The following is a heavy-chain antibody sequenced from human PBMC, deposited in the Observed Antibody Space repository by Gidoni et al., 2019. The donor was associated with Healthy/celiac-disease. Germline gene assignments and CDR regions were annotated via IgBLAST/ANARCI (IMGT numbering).Heavy chain of an antibody. CDR1: GGSISSYY. Sequence: QVQLQESGPGLVKPSETLSLTCTVSGGSISSYYWSWIRQPPGKGLEWIGYIYYSGSTNYNPSLKSRVTISVDTSKNQFSLKLSSVTAADTAVYYCARGQQQLVFALDYWGQGTLVTVSS. CDR3: ARGQQQLVFALDY. J-gene: IGHJ4*02. CDR2: IYYSGST. D-gene: IGHD6-13*01. V-gene: IGHV4-59*01.